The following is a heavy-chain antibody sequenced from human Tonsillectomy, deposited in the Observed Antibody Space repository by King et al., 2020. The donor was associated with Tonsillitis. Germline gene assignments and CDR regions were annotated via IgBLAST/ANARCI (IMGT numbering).Heavy chain of an antibody. D-gene: IGHD4-23*01. J-gene: IGHJ4*02. CDR2: ISVYHGNT. V-gene: IGHV1-18*04. CDR3: AREFIASWELGY. Sequence: HVQLVQSGAEVKKPGASVKVSCKASGYIFTNFGITWVRQAPGQGLEWMGWISVYHGNTDYAQKLQGRVSMTTDTSTNTAYMELRSLTSDDTAVYFCAREFIASWELGYGGQGTVVTVSS. CDR1: GYIFTNFG.